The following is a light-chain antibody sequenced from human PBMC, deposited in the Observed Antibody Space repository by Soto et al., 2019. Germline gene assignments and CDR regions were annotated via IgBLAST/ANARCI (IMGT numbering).Light chain of an antibody. V-gene: IGKV3D-15*01. J-gene: IGKJ4*02. CDR3: QPYNNCPLT. Sequence: DIVMTQSPATLSVSAGEGVPLSCRASKGIGDTLAWYQHKPGQTPRLLIYDTSNRATGVPARFSGRRSGPEFTLTINSLQSEDFATYYCQPYNNCPLTFGGGTKVESK. CDR2: DTS. CDR1: KGIGDT.